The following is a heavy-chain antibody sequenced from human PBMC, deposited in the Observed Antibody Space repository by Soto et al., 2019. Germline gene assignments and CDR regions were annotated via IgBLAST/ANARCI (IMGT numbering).Heavy chain of an antibody. CDR2: INPNSGGT. CDR3: ARIFNSGYDSLAFDI. Sequence: ASVKVSCKASGYTFTGYYMHWVRQAPGQGLEWMGRINPNSGGTNYAQKFQGRVTITTDKSTSTAYMELSSLRSEDTAVYYCARIFNSGYDSLAFDIWGQGTMVTVSS. CDR1: GYTFTGYY. J-gene: IGHJ3*02. V-gene: IGHV1-2*02. D-gene: IGHD5-12*01.